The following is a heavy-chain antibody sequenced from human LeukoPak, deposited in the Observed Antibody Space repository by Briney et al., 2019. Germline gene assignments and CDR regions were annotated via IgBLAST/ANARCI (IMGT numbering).Heavy chain of an antibody. D-gene: IGHD5-12*01. Sequence: ASVKVSCKASGYTFTSYAMHWVRQAPGQRLEWMGWINAGNGNTKYSQEFQGRVTITRDTSASTAYMELRSLRSDDTAVYYCARRGYPVYYYYMDVWGKGTTVTISS. J-gene: IGHJ6*03. CDR1: GYTFTSYA. V-gene: IGHV1-3*01. CDR2: INAGNGNT. CDR3: ARRGYPVYYYYMDV.